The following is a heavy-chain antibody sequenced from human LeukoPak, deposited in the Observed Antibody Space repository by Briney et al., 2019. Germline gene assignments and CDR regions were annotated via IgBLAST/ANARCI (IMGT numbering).Heavy chain of an antibody. CDR3: AKDRGSGWPRGAFDI. V-gene: IGHV1-46*01. CDR2: ISPSGGST. J-gene: IGHJ3*02. D-gene: IGHD6-19*01. Sequence: ASVKVSCKASGYTFTSYYMHWVRQAPGQGLEWMGIISPSGGSTSYAQKFQGRVTMTRDMSTSTVYMELSSLRSEDTALYYCAKDRGSGWPRGAFDIWGQGTMVTVSS. CDR1: GYTFTSYY.